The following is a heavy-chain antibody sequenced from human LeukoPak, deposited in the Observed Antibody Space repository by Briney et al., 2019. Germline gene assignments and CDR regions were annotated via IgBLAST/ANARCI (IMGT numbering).Heavy chain of an antibody. CDR2: ISSSSSTI. D-gene: IGHD6-6*01. CDR1: GFTFSSYS. J-gene: IGHJ4*02. CDR3: ARESIGYFDY. V-gene: IGHV3-48*01. Sequence: GGSLRLSCAASGFTFSSYSMNWVRQAPGKGLEWVSYISSSSSTIYYADSVKGRFTISRDNSKNTLYLQMNSLRAEDTAVYYCARESIGYFDYWGQGTLVTVSS.